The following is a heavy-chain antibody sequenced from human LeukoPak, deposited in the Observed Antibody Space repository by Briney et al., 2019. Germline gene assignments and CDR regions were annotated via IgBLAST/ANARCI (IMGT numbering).Heavy chain of an antibody. J-gene: IGHJ4*02. CDR3: ARDNRPNYGDYLDY. Sequence: GGSLRLSCAASGFTFSSYSMNWVRQAPGKGLEWVSTISSISHYIYYADSVKGRFTISRDNAKNSLYLQMNSLRAEDTAVYYCARDNRPNYGDYLDYWGQGTLATVSS. D-gene: IGHD4-17*01. CDR2: ISSISHYI. V-gene: IGHV3-21*01. CDR1: GFTFSSYS.